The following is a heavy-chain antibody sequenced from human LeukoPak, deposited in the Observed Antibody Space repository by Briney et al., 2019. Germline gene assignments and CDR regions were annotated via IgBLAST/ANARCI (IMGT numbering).Heavy chain of an antibody. CDR2: INSDGSST. Sequence: PGGSLRLSCAASGFTFSSYWMHWVRQAPGKGLVWVSRINSDGSSTSYADSVKGRFTISRDNAKNTLYLQMNSLRAEDTAVYYCARGGSQYYDILAPPPPDDYWGQGTLVTVSS. J-gene: IGHJ4*02. CDR3: ARGGSQYYDILAPPPPDDY. CDR1: GFTFSSYW. D-gene: IGHD3-9*01. V-gene: IGHV3-74*01.